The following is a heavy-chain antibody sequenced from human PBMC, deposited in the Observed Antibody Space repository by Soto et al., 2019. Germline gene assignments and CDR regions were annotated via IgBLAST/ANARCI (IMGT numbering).Heavy chain of an antibody. CDR2: ISAYNGNT. D-gene: IGHD6-19*01. V-gene: IGHV1-18*01. Sequence: ASVKASCKASGYTFTSYGISWVRQAPGQGLEWMGWISAYNGNTNYAQKLQGRVTMTTDTSTSTAYMELRSLRSDDTAAYYCARKLTPGYSSGWPLDYWGQGTLVTVSS. CDR3: ARKLTPGYSSGWPLDY. CDR1: GYTFTSYG. J-gene: IGHJ4*02.